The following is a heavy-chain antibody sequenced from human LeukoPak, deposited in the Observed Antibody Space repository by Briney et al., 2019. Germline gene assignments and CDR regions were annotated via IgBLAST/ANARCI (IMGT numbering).Heavy chain of an antibody. CDR2: IYYSGST. J-gene: IGHJ4*02. CDR3: VRDLGSSSFDY. Sequence: SETLSLTCTVSGGSISGYYWSWVRQPPGKGLEWIGYIYYSGSTNYNPSLKSRVTISVDTSKNQFSLKLSSVTAADTAVYYCVRDLGSSSFDYWGQGTLVTVSS. CDR1: GGSISGYY. V-gene: IGHV4-59*01. D-gene: IGHD6-13*01.